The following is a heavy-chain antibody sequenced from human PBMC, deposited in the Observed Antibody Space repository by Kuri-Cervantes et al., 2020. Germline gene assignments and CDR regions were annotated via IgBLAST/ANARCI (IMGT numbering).Heavy chain of an antibody. D-gene: IGHD1-1*01. CDR3: ARDLERMLYYYYGMDV. J-gene: IGHJ6*02. CDR1: GFTFNSYA. Sequence: LSLTCAASGFTFNSYAMHWVRQAPGKGLEWVAVISYDGSNKYYADSVKGRFTISRDNAKNSLYLQMNSLRAEDTAVYYCARDLERMLYYYYGMDVWGQGTTVTVSS. V-gene: IGHV3-30-3*01. CDR2: ISYDGSNK.